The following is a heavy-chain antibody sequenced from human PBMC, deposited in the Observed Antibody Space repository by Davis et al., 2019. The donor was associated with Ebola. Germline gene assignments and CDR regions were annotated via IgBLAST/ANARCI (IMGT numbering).Heavy chain of an antibody. CDR1: GYTFTSYG. CDR3: ARERGGYCSGGSCYSYYYYMDV. V-gene: IGHV1-18*01. CDR2: ISAYNGNT. Sequence: ASVKVSCKASGYTFTSYGISWVRQAPGQGLEWMGWISAYNGNTNYAQKLQGRVTMTTDTSTSTAYMELRSLRSDDTAVYYCARERGGYCSGGSCYSYYYYMDVWGKGTTVTVSS. D-gene: IGHD2-15*01. J-gene: IGHJ6*03.